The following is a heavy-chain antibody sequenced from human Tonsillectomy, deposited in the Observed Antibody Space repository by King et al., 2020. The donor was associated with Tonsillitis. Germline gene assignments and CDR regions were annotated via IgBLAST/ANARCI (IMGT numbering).Heavy chain of an antibody. CDR2: IDPSDSYT. CDR3: ARRGMKGGTVTTFIDY. Sequence: QLVQSGAEVKKPGESLRISCKGSGYSFANYWISWVRQMPGKGLEWMGRIDPSDSYTNYSPSFQGHVTISADKSISTAYLQWSSLRASDTAMYYCARRGMKGGTVTTFIDYWGQGTLVTVSS. CDR1: GYSFANYW. J-gene: IGHJ4*02. D-gene: IGHD4-17*01. V-gene: IGHV5-10-1*03.